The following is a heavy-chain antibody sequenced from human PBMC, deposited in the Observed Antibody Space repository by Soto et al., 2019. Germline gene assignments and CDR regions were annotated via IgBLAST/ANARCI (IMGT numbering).Heavy chain of an antibody. D-gene: IGHD3-10*01. CDR2: IVLGSGNT. V-gene: IGHV1-58*01. CDR3: AAGSSGYGLDV. Sequence: ASVKVSCKASGFTFSSSAVHWVRQARGQRLEWIGWIVLGSGNTNSAQKFHQRVTFIRDLSTTTAYMEVSSLTSEDTAVYYCAAGSSGYGLDVWGQGTTVTVSS. J-gene: IGHJ6*02. CDR1: GFTFSSSA.